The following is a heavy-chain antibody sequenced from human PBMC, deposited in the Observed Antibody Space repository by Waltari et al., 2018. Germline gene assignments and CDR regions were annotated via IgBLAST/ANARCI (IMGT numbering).Heavy chain of an antibody. D-gene: IGHD3-10*01. CDR3: ASITMVQGVSRGPYYFDY. Sequence: QVQLQESGPGLVKPSETLSLTCTVSGGSISSHYWSWIRQPPGKGLEWIGYIYYSGSTNYNPSLKSRVTISVDTSKNQFSLKLSSVTAADTAVYYCASITMVQGVSRGPYYFDYWGQGTLVTVSS. V-gene: IGHV4-59*11. CDR2: IYYSGST. CDR1: GGSISSHY. J-gene: IGHJ4*02.